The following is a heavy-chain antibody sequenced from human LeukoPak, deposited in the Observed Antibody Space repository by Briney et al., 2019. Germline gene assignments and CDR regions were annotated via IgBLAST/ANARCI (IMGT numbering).Heavy chain of an antibody. J-gene: IGHJ4*02. CDR2: INHSGST. CDR1: GGSFSGYY. CDR3: ARGRYCSSTSCYKGGGYYFDY. D-gene: IGHD2-2*01. V-gene: IGHV4-34*01. Sequence: SETLSLTCAVYGGSFSGYYWSWIRQPPGKGLEWIGEINHSGSTNYNPSLKSRVTISVDTSKNQFSLKLSSVTAADTAVYYCARGRYCSSTSCYKGGGYYFDYWGQGTLVTVSS.